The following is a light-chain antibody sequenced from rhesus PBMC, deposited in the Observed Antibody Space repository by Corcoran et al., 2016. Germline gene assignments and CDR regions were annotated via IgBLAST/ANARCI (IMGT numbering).Light chain of an antibody. V-gene: IGKV1S14*01. J-gene: IGKJ3*01. CDR3: QQHNSDPLT. Sequence: DIQMTQSPSSLSASVGETVTITCRASQAISNYLTWYQQKPDKAPKTLIYYASYLTKGVPSRFSGSGSGTNFTLTIRRLQPEDSAIYHCQQHNSDPLTFGPRTKLEIK. CDR2: YAS. CDR1: QAISNY.